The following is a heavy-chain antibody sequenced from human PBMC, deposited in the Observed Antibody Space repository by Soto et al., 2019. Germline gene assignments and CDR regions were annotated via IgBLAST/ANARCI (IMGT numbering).Heavy chain of an antibody. CDR3: ARALRDYYDSSGYSSEPHDAFDI. J-gene: IGHJ3*02. CDR2: INPSGGST. D-gene: IGHD3-22*01. CDR1: GYTFTSYY. Sequence: ASLKVSCKASGYTFTSYYMHWVRQAPGQGLEWMGIINPSGGSTSYAQKFQGRVTMTRDTSTSTVYMELSSLRSEDTAVYYCARALRDYYDSSGYSSEPHDAFDIWGQGTMVTVSS. V-gene: IGHV1-46*01.